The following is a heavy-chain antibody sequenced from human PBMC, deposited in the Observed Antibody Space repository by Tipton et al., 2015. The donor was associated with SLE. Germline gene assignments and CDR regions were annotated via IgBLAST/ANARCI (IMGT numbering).Heavy chain of an antibody. Sequence: TLSLTCTVSGGSIRSHYWSWIRQPPGKGLEWVGSLYAGGSTYFHPSLKSRASISADASKNHFSLKLNSVTAADTAVYFCARDRSSVSDWGQGTQVIVSP. V-gene: IGHV4-4*08. J-gene: IGHJ4*02. CDR2: LYAGGST. D-gene: IGHD5/OR15-5a*01. CDR1: GGSIRSHY. CDR3: ARDRSSVSD.